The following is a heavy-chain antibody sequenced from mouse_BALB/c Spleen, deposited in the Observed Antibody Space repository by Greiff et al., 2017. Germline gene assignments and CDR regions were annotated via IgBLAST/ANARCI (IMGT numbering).Heavy chain of an antibody. CDR3: ARGEMTTGGDY. V-gene: IGHV1-54*01. J-gene: IGHJ2*01. D-gene: IGHD2-4*01. CDR2: INPGSGGT. CDR1: GYTFSSYW. Sequence: QVQLQQSGAELMKPGASVKISCKATGYTFSSYWIEWVKQRPGHGLEWIGVINPGSGGTNYNEKFKGKATLTADKSSSTAYMQLSSLTSDDSAVYFCARGEMTTGGDYWGQGTTLTVSS.